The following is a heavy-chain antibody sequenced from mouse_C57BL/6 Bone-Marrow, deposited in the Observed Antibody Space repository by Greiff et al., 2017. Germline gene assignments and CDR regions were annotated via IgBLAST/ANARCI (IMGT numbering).Heavy chain of an antibody. Sequence: VQGVESGAELVKPGASVKISCKASGYAFSSYWMNWVKQRPGKGLEWIGQIYPGDGDTNYNGKFKGKATLTADKSSSTAYMQLSSLTSEDSAVYFCARSAYYSNYGFAYWGQGTLVTVSA. CDR2: IYPGDGDT. V-gene: IGHV1-80*01. CDR1: GYAFSSYW. J-gene: IGHJ3*01. CDR3: ARSAYYSNYGFAY. D-gene: IGHD2-5*01.